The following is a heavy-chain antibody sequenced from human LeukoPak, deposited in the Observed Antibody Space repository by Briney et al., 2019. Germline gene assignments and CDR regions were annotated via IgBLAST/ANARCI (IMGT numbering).Heavy chain of an antibody. CDR1: GNYW. CDR2: INSDGSWT. CDR3: ARAKTPYSSSWTHDY. V-gene: IGHV3-74*01. D-gene: IGHD6-13*01. Sequence: GGSLRLSCEASGNYWMHWVRQAPGKGLVWFSHINSDGSWTSYADSVKGRFTISRDNAKNSLYLQMNSLRAEDTAVYYCARAKTPYSSSWTHDYWGQGTLVTVSS. J-gene: IGHJ4*02.